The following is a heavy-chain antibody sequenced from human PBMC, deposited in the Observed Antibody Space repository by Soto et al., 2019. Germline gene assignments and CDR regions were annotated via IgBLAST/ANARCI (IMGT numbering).Heavy chain of an antibody. CDR2: IMSKTDGGTT. D-gene: IGHD4-17*01. Sequence: XGSLRLSCATSGFTFSKAWVGWVRQSPGKGLEWVGRIMSKTDGGTTDYAAPVKGRFTISRDDSKSTLYLQMNSLKTEDTAFYYCTRDFPYGDFALFYYYYGMDVWGQGTTVTVSS. J-gene: IGHJ6*02. CDR3: TRDFPYGDFALFYYYYGMDV. CDR1: GFTFSKAW. V-gene: IGHV3-15*01.